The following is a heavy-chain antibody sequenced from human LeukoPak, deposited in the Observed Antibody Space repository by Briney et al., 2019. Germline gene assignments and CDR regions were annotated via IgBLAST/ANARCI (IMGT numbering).Heavy chain of an antibody. D-gene: IGHD1-7*01. CDR2: ISGSGGTT. CDR1: GFTFSSYA. CDR3: AKSATGTTSNWFDP. Sequence: GGSLRLSCAASGFTFSSYAMSWVRQAPGKGLEWVSAISGSGGTTYYADSVKGRFTISRGNSKNTLYLQMNSLRAEDTAVYYCAKSATGTTSNWFDPWGQGTLVTVSS. J-gene: IGHJ5*02. V-gene: IGHV3-23*01.